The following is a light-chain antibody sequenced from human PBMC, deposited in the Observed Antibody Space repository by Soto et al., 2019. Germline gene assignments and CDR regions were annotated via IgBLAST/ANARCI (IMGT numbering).Light chain of an antibody. J-gene: IGKJ2*03. Sequence: EIVLTQSPATLSLSPGERATLSCRATQNVARSNLAWYQHRPGQAPRLLISGASTRAADTPDRFSGSGSGAQFTLTISRLEPEDFAVYYCHQYGSSPPYSFGQGTRLEI. CDR1: QNVARSN. CDR2: GAS. CDR3: HQYGSSPPYS. V-gene: IGKV3-20*01.